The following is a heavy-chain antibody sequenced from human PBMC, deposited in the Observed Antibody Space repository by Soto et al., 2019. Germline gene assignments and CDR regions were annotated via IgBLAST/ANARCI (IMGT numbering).Heavy chain of an antibody. V-gene: IGHV3-73*01. CDR3: TSRPDYYDSSGRDY. CDR1: GFTFSGSA. Sequence: GGSLRLSCAASGFTFSGSAMHWVRQASGKGLEWVGRIRSEANSYATAYAASVKGGFTISRDDSKNTAYLQMNSLKTEDTAVYYCTSRPDYYDSSGRDYWGQGTLVTVSS. D-gene: IGHD3-22*01. J-gene: IGHJ4*02. CDR2: IRSEANSYAT.